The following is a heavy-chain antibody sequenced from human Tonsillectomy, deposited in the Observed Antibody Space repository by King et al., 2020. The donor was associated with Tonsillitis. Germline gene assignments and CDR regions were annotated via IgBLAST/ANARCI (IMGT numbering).Heavy chain of an antibody. J-gene: IGHJ4*02. CDR1: GGSLSGYS. CDR2: ISHSGHT. V-gene: IGHV4-34*01. Sequence: HVQLQQWGARLLKPSETLSLTCAVYGGSLSGYSWTWIRQPPGKGLEWIGEISHSGHTNYNPSLKSRVTMSVDTSKNQFSLELNSVTAADTAVYYCARGFYSDFWSGSSYYFDCWGQGSLVTVSS. CDR3: ARGFYSDFWSGSSYYFDC. D-gene: IGHD3-3*01.